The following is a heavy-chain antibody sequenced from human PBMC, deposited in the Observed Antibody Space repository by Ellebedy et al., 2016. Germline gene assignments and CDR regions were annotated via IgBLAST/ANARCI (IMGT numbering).Heavy chain of an antibody. CDR3: ARDFRGGIDY. CDR1: GGSISSYY. Sequence: SETLSLTCTVSGGSISSYYWSWIRQPPGKGLEWIGYIYYSGSTNYNPSLKSRVTISVATSKNQFSLKLSSVTAADTAVYYCARDFRGGIDYWGQGTLVTVSS. J-gene: IGHJ4*02. D-gene: IGHD2-15*01. CDR2: IYYSGST. V-gene: IGHV4-59*12.